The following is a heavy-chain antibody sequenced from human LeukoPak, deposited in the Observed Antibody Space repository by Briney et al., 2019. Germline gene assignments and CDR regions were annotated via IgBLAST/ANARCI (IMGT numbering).Heavy chain of an antibody. D-gene: IGHD1-1*01. CDR3: ARDLDWTFDI. Sequence: PGGSLRLSCAASGFTFSSFEMNWVRQAPRKALEWISHISSSGGTIYYADSVNGRFIISRDNARNSLYLQMNSLRDEDTAVYYCARDLDWTFDIWGQGTMVTVSS. CDR1: GFTFSSFE. CDR2: ISSSGGTI. J-gene: IGHJ3*02. V-gene: IGHV3-48*03.